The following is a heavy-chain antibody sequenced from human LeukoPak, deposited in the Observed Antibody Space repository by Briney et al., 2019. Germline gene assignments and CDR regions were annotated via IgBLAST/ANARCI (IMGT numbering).Heavy chain of an antibody. D-gene: IGHD2-15*01. J-gene: IGHJ4*02. CDR3: VQGWRDN. CDR2: INQDASEK. Sequence: GGSLRLSCVASGITFRNYWMSWVRQAPGKGLEWVANINQDASEKYYVDSVKGRFTISRDNAKNSLYLQLNTLRPEDTAVYYCVQGWRDNWGQGTLVTVSS. CDR1: GITFRNYW. V-gene: IGHV3-7*01.